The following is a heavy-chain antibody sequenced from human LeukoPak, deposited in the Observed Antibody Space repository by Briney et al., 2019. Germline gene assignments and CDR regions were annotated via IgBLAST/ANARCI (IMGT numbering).Heavy chain of an antibody. J-gene: IGHJ5*02. D-gene: IGHD6-13*01. CDR3: ARVIPGYTQLVHWFDH. CDR1: GGSISSGDNY. V-gene: IGHV4-30-4*08. Sequence: SQTLSLTCTVSGGSISSGDNYSGWIRQPPGKGLEWIGYIYYSGSTYYNPSLKSRVTISVDTPKNQFSLELSSVTAADTAVYYCARVIPGYTQLVHWFDHWGQGTLVTVSS. CDR2: IYYSGST.